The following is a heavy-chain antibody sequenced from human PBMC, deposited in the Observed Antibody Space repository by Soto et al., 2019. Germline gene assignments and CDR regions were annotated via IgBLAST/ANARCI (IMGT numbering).Heavy chain of an antibody. J-gene: IGHJ4*02. D-gene: IGHD6-19*01. CDR2: ISWNSGSI. CDR3: AKVRVFPSSGWPNYFDY. V-gene: IGHV3-9*01. Sequence: EVQLVESGGGLVQPGRSLRLSCAASGFTFAAYAMHWVRQAPGKGLEWVSGISWNSGSIGYADSVKGRFTISRDNAKNALYMQRTSLRAEYTAVYYCAKVRVFPSSGWPNYFDYWGQGTLVTVSS. CDR1: GFTFAAYA.